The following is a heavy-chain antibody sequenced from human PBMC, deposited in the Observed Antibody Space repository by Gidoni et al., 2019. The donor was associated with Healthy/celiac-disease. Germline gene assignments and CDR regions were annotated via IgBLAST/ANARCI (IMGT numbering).Heavy chain of an antibody. CDR2: IYYSGST. D-gene: IGHD5-18*01. V-gene: IGHV4-31*03. J-gene: IGHJ4*02. CDR1: GGSISSGGYY. Sequence: QVQLQESRPGLVKPSQTLSPTCTISGGSISSGGYYWSWIRQHPGKGLEWIGYIYYSGSTYYNPSLKSRVTISVDTSKNQFSLKLSSVTAADTAVYYCAREQRGIQLSFDYWGQGTLVTVSS. CDR3: AREQRGIQLSFDY.